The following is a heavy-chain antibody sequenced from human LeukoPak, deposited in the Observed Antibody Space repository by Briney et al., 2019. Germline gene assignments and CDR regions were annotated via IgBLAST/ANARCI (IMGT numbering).Heavy chain of an antibody. V-gene: IGHV3-74*01. CDR2: INTDGSTT. D-gene: IGHD2-21*01. CDR1: GFTISSRW. CDR3: AKDLFLWYFDL. J-gene: IGHJ2*01. Sequence: GGSLRLSCAASGFTISSRWMHWVRQAPGKGLVWVSRINTDGSTTTYADSVKGRFTISRDNAKNTLYLQMNSLRAEDTAVYYCAKDLFLWYFDLWGRGTLVTVSS.